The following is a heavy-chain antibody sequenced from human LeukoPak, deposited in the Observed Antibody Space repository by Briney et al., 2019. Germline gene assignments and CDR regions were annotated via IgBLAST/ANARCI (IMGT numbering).Heavy chain of an antibody. CDR2: IWYDGSNQ. CDR1: RFTFRSYG. D-gene: IGHD6-13*01. J-gene: IGHJ4*02. V-gene: IGHV3-33*01. CDR3: TRDAAAAFDY. Sequence: GGSLRLSCVASRFTFRSYGMHWVRQAPGKGLEWVAVIWYDGSNQYYADSVKGRFTISRDNSKNTVWLQMNSLRVEDTAVYYCTRDAAAAFDYWGQETLVTVSS.